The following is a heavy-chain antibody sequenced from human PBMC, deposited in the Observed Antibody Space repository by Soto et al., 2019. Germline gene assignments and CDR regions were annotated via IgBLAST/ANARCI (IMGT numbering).Heavy chain of an antibody. J-gene: IGHJ4*02. CDR3: TRGYYGPDY. CDR2: IDNDGGTT. Sequence: MYWVRQAPGKGLVWVSRIDNDGGTTNYADSVKGRFTISRDNAKNTLYLQMNSLRAEDTAVYYCTRGYYGPDYWGQATLVTVSS. D-gene: IGHD3-10*01. V-gene: IGHV3-74*01.